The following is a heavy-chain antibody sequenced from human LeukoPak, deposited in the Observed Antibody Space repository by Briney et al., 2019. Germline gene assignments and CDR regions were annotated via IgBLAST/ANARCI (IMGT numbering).Heavy chain of an antibody. D-gene: IGHD3-22*01. V-gene: IGHV1-2*02. CDR2: INPNSGGT. CDR3: ARDLYYYDSSGFHDVFDI. CDR1: GYTFNGFY. J-gene: IGHJ3*02. Sequence: ASVKVSCKASGYTFNGFYLHWVRQAPGQGLEWMGWINPNSGGTNYAQKFQGRVTMTRDTSISTACMELRSLRSDDTAVYYCARDLYYYDSSGFHDVFDIWGQGTMVTVSS.